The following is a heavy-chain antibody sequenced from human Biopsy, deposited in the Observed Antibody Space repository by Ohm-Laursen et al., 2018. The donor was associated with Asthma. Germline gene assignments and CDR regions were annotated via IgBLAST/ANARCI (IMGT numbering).Heavy chain of an antibody. CDR2: IYYRGTT. J-gene: IGHJ6*02. CDR1: SGSGGYMRSGNYY. CDR3: VRGSSSWHHGPFHYYYGLDV. Sequence: LSLTCSLSSGSGGYMRSGNYYWGWIRQPPGKGLEWIGSIYYRGTTYYNPSLESRVTVSANTSKNQFSLKLTSVTAADTAVYYCVRGSSSWHHGPFHYYYGLDVWGQGTTATVSS. D-gene: IGHD6-13*01. V-gene: IGHV4-39*01.